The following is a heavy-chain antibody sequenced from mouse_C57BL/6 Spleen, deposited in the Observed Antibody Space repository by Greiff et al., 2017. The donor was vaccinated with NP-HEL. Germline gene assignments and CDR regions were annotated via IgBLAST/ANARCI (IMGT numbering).Heavy chain of an antibody. V-gene: IGHV1-59*01. CDR2: IDPSDSYT. D-gene: IGHD3-2*02. CDR3: ARFVLRLRYFDY. Sequence: VQLQQPGAELVRPGTSVKLSCKASGYTFTSYWMHWVKQRPGQGLEWIGVIDPSDSYTNYNQKFKGKATLTVDTSSSTAYMQLSSLTSEDSAVYYCARFVLRLRYFDYWGQGTTLTVSS. J-gene: IGHJ2*01. CDR1: GYTFTSYW.